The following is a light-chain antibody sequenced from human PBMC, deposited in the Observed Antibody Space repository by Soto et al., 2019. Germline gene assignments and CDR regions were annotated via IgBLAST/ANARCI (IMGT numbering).Light chain of an antibody. CDR3: QQCNNWPPT. CDR2: GAS. CDR1: QSVSSN. J-gene: IGKJ1*01. V-gene: IGKV3-15*01. Sequence: EIVMTQSPATLSVSPGERATLSCRASQSVSSNLAWYQQKPGQAPRLLIYGASTRATGIPARFSGSGSGTEFTLTISSLQSVDFAVYYCQQCNNWPPTFGQGTKVEIK.